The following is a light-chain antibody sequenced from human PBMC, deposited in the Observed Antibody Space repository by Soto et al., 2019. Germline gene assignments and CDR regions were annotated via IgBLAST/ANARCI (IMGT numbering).Light chain of an antibody. V-gene: IGKV1-12*01. Sequence: DIQLTQSPSSLSASVGDRVTITCRASQSISNNLLWYQQKPGKAPKLLIYAASSLQSGVPSRFSGSGSGTDFTLTISSLQPEDFAIYYCQQANSFPLTFGGGTKVDIK. CDR2: AAS. CDR1: QSISNN. CDR3: QQANSFPLT. J-gene: IGKJ4*01.